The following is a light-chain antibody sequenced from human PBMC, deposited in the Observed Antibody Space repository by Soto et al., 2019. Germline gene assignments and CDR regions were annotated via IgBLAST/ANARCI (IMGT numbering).Light chain of an antibody. CDR3: QQRSNWPPEYT. CDR2: DAS. J-gene: IGKJ2*01. CDR1: QSVSNY. V-gene: IGKV3-11*01. Sequence: EIVLTQSPATLSLSPGERATLSCRASQSVSNYLAWYQQKPGQAPRLLIYDASNRATGIPARFSGSGSGTDFPLTINSLEPEDFAVYYCQQRSNWPPEYTFGQGTKLEIK.